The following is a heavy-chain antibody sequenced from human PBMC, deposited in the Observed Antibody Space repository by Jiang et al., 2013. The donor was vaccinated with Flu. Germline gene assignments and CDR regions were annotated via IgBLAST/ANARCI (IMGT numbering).Heavy chain of an antibody. J-gene: IGHJ6*02. V-gene: IGHV3-9*01. CDR1: GFTFDDYA. CDR3: AKDVLVGASNGMDV. D-gene: IGHD1-26*01. CDR2: ISWNSGSI. Sequence: VQLLESGGGLVQPGRSLRLSCAASGFTFDDYAMHWVRQAPGKGLEWVSGISWNSGSIGYADSVKGRFTISRDNAKNSLYLQMNSLRAEDTALYYCAKDVLVGASNGMDVWGQGTTVTVSS.